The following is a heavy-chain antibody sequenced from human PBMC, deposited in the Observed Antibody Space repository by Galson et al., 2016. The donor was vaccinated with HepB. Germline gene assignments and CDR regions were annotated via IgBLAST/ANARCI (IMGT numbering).Heavy chain of an antibody. CDR2: ISDYNGDR. CDR1: GYTFTSYG. Sequence: SVKVSCKASGYTFTSYGIAWVRQAPGRGLEWMGWISDYNGDRNYAQKLQGRVTLTTDSSTGTAYMEMRSLTSDDTAMYYCARGGSWRNFDYWGQGTLVTVSP. CDR3: ARGGSWRNFDY. J-gene: IGHJ4*02. D-gene: IGHD6-13*01. V-gene: IGHV1-18*01.